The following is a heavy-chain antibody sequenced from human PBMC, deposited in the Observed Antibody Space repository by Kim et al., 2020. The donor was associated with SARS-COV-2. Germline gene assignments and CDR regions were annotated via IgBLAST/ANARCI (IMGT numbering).Heavy chain of an antibody. CDR3: ARGPQLWFGELFSRAEYFRH. Sequence: SETLSLTCAVYGGSFSGYYWSWIRQPPGKGLEWIGEINHSGSTNYNPSLKSRGTISVDTSKNQFSLKLSSVTAADTAVYYCARGPQLWFGELFSRAEYFRHWGQGTLVTVST. CDR1: GGSFSGYY. V-gene: IGHV4-34*01. D-gene: IGHD3-10*01. CDR2: INHSGST. J-gene: IGHJ1*01.